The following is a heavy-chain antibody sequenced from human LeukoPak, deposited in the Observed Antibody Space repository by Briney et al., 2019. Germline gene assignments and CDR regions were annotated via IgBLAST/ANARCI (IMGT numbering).Heavy chain of an antibody. Sequence: AGGSLRPSCGVSGFSVTSYWMSWVRQAPGKGLEWVASLKQDGSDRYYVDSVKGRFTIARDDAKNSLYLQMNSLRAEDTAVYYCARDTNWNDGGAFDIWGQGTMVTISS. D-gene: IGHD1-20*01. CDR3: ARDTNWNDGGAFDI. J-gene: IGHJ3*02. CDR1: GFSVTSYW. CDR2: LKQDGSDR. V-gene: IGHV3-7*01.